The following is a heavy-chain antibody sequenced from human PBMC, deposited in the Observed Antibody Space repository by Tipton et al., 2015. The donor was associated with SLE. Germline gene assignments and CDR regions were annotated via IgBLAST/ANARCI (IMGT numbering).Heavy chain of an antibody. J-gene: IGHJ3*02. D-gene: IGHD1-26*01. CDR3: ARDQWEVDAFDI. CDR2: IYYSGST. V-gene: IGHV4-59*11. Sequence: TLPLTCTVSGGSISSHYWSWIRQPPGKGLEWIGYIYYSGSTNYNPSLKSRVTISVDTSKNQFSLKLSSVTAADTAVYYCARDQWEVDAFDIWGQGTMVTVSS. CDR1: GGSISSHY.